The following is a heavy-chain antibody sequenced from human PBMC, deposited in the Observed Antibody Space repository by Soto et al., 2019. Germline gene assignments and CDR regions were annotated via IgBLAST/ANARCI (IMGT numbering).Heavy chain of an antibody. V-gene: IGHV3-23*01. CDR3: AKGDPDYDFWSYYSLTWFDP. CDR2: ISGSSGST. CDR1: GFTFSSST. D-gene: IGHD3-3*01. Sequence: GGSLRLSCAASGFTFSSSTMSWVRQAPGKGLEWVSSISGSSGSTFYADSVKGRFTVSRDNSKNTLSLQMNSLSAEDTAIYYCAKGDPDYDFWSYYSLTWFDPWGQGTLVTVSS. J-gene: IGHJ5*02.